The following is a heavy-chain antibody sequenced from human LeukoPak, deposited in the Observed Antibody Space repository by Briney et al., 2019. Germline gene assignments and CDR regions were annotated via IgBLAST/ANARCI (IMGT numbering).Heavy chain of an antibody. CDR1: GFTVSSNY. V-gene: IGHV3-66*01. CDR2: IYSGGST. J-gene: IGHJ6*02. Sequence: PGGSLRLSCAASGFTVSSNYMSWVRQAPGKGVEWVSVIYSGGSTYYADSVKGRFTISRDNSKNTLYLQMNSLRAEDTAVYYCARVRRYDFWSGYPAYYYGMDVWGQGTTVTVSS. CDR3: ARVRRYDFWSGYPAYYYGMDV. D-gene: IGHD3-3*01.